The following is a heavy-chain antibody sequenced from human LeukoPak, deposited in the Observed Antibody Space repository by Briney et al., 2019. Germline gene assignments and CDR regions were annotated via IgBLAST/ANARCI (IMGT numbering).Heavy chain of an antibody. V-gene: IGHV4-59*01. CDR2: IYYSGST. Sequence: SETLSLTCTVSGGSISSYYWSWIRQPPGKGLEWIGYIYYSGSTNYNPSLKSRVTISVDTSKNQFSLKLSSVTAADTAVYYCARLGYDSSGGTLTDMDVWGKGTTVTVSS. CDR1: GGSISSYY. J-gene: IGHJ6*03. D-gene: IGHD3-22*01. CDR3: ARLGYDSSGGTLTDMDV.